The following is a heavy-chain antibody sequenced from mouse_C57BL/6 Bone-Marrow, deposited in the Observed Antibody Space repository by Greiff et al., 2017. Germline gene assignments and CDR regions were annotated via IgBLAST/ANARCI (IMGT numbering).Heavy chain of an antibody. CDR3: ATDYYGSSYWYFDV. CDR2: ILPGSGST. Sequence: QVQLQQSGAELMKPGASVKLSCKATGYTFTGYWIEWVKQRPGHGLEWIGEILPGSGSTNYKEKFKGKATFTADTSSNTAYMQLSSLTTEDSAIYYCATDYYGSSYWYFDVWGTGTTVTVSS. CDR1: GYTFTGYW. J-gene: IGHJ1*03. V-gene: IGHV1-9*01. D-gene: IGHD1-1*01.